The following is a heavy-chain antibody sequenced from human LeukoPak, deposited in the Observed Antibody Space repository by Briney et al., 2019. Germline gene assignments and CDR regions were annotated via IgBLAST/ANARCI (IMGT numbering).Heavy chain of an antibody. CDR2: ITGSGGST. D-gene: IGHD5-18*01. CDR1: GFTFSSSG. Sequence: GGSLRLSCAASGFTFSSSGMGWVRQAPGKGLECVSPITGSGGSTSYTDSVKGRFTISRDNSKNTLYLQLNSLRAEDTAVYYCARGRNTARQFYFDYWGQGTLVTVAS. CDR3: ARGRNTARQFYFDY. V-gene: IGHV3-23*01. J-gene: IGHJ4*02.